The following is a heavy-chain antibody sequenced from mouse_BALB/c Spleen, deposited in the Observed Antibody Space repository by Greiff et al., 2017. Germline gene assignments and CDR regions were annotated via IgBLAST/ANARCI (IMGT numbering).Heavy chain of an antibody. V-gene: IGHV1S56*01. CDR1: GYTFTSYY. CDR3: AREGNYGDAMDY. CDR2: IYPGNVNT. J-gene: IGHJ4*01. D-gene: IGHD2-4*01. Sequence: VKLMESGPELVKPGASVRISCKASGYTFTSYYIHWVKQRPGQGLEWIGWIYPGNVNTKYNEKFKGKATLTADKSSSTAYMQLSSLTSEDSAVYFCAREGNYGDAMDYWGQGTSDTVAS.